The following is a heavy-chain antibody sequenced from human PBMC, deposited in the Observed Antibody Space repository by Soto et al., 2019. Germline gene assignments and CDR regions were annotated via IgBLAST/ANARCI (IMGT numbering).Heavy chain of an antibody. CDR2: LYYGGTT. D-gene: IGHD6-13*01. Sequence: SETLSLTCIVSLGSINTGISSWGWIRQPPGKCLEWIGTLYYGGTTYYNPSLDSRVTISVDTPKDQFSLQLSSVTAADTAVYYCARMGSNSWSMFDYWGQGTLVTVSS. J-gene: IGHJ4*02. V-gene: IGHV4-39*01. CDR1: LGSINTGISS. CDR3: ARMGSNSWSMFDY.